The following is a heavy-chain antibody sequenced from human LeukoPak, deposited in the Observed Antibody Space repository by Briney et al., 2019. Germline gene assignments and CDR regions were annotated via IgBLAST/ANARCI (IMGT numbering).Heavy chain of an antibody. V-gene: IGHV3-30-3*01. J-gene: IGHJ5*01. D-gene: IGHD1-26*01. CDR3: ATGSDFYYDS. Sequence: GGSLRLSCTASGFTLTRSRMQWVRQAPGKGLEGVAAIPHDESRALYADSEKGQFIIYRDNSKNTQYLQMNSLRIEDSAVYYCATGSDFYYDSWGQGILVTVSS. CDR1: GFTLTRSR. CDR2: IPHDESRA.